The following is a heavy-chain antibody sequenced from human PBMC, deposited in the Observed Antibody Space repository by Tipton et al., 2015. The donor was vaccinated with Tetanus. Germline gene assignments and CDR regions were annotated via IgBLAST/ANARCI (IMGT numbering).Heavy chain of an antibody. V-gene: IGHV4-39*01. CDR1: GGSISSSSYY. D-gene: IGHD1-14*01. J-gene: IGHJ3*02. CDR2: IYYSGST. Sequence: TLSLTCTVSGGSISSSSYYWGWIRQPPGKGLEWIGSIYYSGSTYYTPSLKSRVTISVDTSKTQFSLKLSSVTAADTAVYYCARPRGLIPDGDAFDIWGQGTMVPVSS. CDR3: ARPRGLIPDGDAFDI.